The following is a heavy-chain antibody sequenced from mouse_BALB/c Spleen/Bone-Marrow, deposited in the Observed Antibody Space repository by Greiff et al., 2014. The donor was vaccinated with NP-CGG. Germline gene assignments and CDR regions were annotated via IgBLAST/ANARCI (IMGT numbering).Heavy chain of an antibody. CDR1: GYSFTSYW. CDR2: IYPVNIDP. J-gene: IGHJ2*01. Sequence: EVQLQQSGTVLARPGASVKMSCKASGYSFTSYWMHWVKQRPGQGLECIGAIYPVNIDPPYNQPFKGKAKLTAVTSASTAYMELSSLTNEDSAVYDCTRWGQYDGYICDYGGQGTTRTVSS. CDR3: TRWGQYDGYICDY. D-gene: IGHD1-2*01. V-gene: IGHV1-5*01.